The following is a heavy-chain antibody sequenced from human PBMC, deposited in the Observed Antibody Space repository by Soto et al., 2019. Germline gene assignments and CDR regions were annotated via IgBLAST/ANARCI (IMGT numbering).Heavy chain of an antibody. Sequence: PSETLSLTCAVSGGSISSGGYSWSWIRQPPGKGLEWIGDIYYTGSTNYNPSLKSRVTISIDTSKNQFFLKLSSVTAAYTAVYYCARDVGPKAAAHFDYWGQGTLVTVSS. CDR2: IYYTGST. CDR3: ARDVGPKAAAHFDY. J-gene: IGHJ4*02. V-gene: IGHV4-61*08. CDR1: GGSISSGGYS. D-gene: IGHD6-13*01.